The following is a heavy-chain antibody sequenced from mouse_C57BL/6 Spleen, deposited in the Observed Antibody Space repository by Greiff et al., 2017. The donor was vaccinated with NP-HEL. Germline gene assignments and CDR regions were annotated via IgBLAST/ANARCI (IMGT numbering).Heavy chain of an antibody. CDR1: GYTFTSYW. J-gene: IGHJ4*01. V-gene: IGHV1-59*01. D-gene: IGHD1-1*01. CDR3: ARPRYGSSYGNAMDY. CDR2: IDPSDSYT. Sequence: QVQLQQPGAELVRPGTSVKLSCKASGYTFTSYWMHWVKQRPGQGLEWIGVIDPSDSYTNYNQKFKGKATLTVDTSSSTAYMQLSSLTSEDSAVEYGARPRYGSSYGNAMDYWGQGTTVTVSS.